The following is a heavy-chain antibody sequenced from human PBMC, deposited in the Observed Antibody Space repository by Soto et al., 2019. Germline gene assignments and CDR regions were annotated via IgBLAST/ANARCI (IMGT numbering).Heavy chain of an antibody. J-gene: IGHJ6*02. Sequence: QVQLVQSGAELKKPGSSVKVSCRASGDTFSSYTVSWVRQAPGQGLEWMGRIIPILGITNYAQKFQGRFTISADKSRTTAYFELSTLRSDDTSIYYCARRRYCGADCYSNYYSGMVVWGQGTSVTVSS. D-gene: IGHD2-21*02. CDR2: IIPILGIT. V-gene: IGHV1-69*02. CDR3: ARRRYCGADCYSNYYSGMVV. CDR1: GDTFSSYT.